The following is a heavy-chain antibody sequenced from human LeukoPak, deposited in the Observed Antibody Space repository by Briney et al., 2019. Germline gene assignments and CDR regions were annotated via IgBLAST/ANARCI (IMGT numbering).Heavy chain of an antibody. D-gene: IGHD4-17*01. CDR1: GFSLSTRGVG. CDR3: AHRPSNYGDLYYFDY. CDR2: IYWDDDK. Sequence: SGSTMVNPTQTLTLTCTFSGFSLSTRGVGVGWIRQPPGKALEWLALIYWDDDKRYSPSLKSRLTITKDTSKNQVVLTMTNMDPVDTDTYYCAHRPSNYGDLYYFDYWGQGTLVTVSS. J-gene: IGHJ4*02. V-gene: IGHV2-5*02.